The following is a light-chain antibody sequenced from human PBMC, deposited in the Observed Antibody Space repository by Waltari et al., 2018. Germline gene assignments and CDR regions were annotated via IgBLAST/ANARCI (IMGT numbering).Light chain of an antibody. J-gene: IGLJ3*02. V-gene: IGLV2-23*01. CDR2: EGT. CDR1: SSDVGRYNL. CDR3: CSYAGSNTWV. Sequence: QSALTQPASVSGSPGQSITISCTGTSSDVGRYNLVSWYQQRPGKAPKLMIYEGTKRPTGVSNRFSGSKSGNTASLTMSGLQAEDEADYYCCSYAGSNTWVFGGGTKLTVL.